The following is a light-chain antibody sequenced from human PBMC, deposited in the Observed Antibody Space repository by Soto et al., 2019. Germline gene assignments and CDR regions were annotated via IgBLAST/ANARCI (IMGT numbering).Light chain of an antibody. CDR3: QQGYTSAIT. V-gene: IGKV1-39*01. CDR1: QSVGKH. CDR2: ASS. J-gene: IGKJ5*01. Sequence: DIQMTQSPSSLSASVGDTVTITCRASQSVGKHLNWYQQKPGEAPKFLIYASSSLQSGVPSRFSGSGSGTAFTLTINSLQPEDFATYYCQQGYTSAITFGQGTRLEIK.